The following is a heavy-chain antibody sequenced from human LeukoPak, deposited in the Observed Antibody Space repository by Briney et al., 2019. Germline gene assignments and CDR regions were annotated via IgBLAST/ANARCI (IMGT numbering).Heavy chain of an antibody. CDR1: GGSISSYY. D-gene: IGHD3-22*01. J-gene: IGHJ4*02. V-gene: IGHV4-59*08. Sequence: SETLSLTCTVSGGSISSYYWSRIRQPPGKGLEWIGYIYYSGSTNYNPSLKSRVTISVDTSKNQFSLKLSSVTAADTAVYYCATYYYDSSGYSPFDYWGQGTLVTVSS. CDR3: ATYYYDSSGYSPFDY. CDR2: IYYSGST.